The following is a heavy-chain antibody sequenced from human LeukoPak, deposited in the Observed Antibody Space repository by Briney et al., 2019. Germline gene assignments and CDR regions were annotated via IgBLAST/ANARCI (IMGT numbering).Heavy chain of an antibody. J-gene: IGHJ1*01. D-gene: IGHD3-16*01. CDR3: AKDDAWGRYKD. CDR2: ISPSGGIT. CDR1: GFTFSSHG. V-gene: IGHV3-23*01. Sequence: GGSLRLSCAASGFTFSSHGMNWARQAPGKGLEWVSGISPSGGITYYTDSVRGRFTISRDNSKNTVSLQMNSLRGEDTAVYYCAKDDAWGRYKDWGQGTLVSVSS.